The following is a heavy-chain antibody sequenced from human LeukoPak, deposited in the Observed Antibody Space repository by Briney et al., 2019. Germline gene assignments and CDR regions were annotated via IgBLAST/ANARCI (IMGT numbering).Heavy chain of an antibody. D-gene: IGHD3/OR15-3a*01. Sequence: GGSLRLSCAASGFSFSSYAMSWVRQAPGKGLEWVSPISSSGVSTYYADSVKGRFTISRDNSKNTLYLQMNSLRAEDTAIYYCATGGLGISPFEYWGQGTLVTVSS. CDR3: ATGGLGISPFEY. V-gene: IGHV3-23*01. J-gene: IGHJ4*02. CDR1: GFSFSSYA. CDR2: ISSSGVST.